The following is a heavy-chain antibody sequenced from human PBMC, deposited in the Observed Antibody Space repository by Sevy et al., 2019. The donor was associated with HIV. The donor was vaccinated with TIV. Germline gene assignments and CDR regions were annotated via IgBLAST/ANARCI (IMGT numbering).Heavy chain of an antibody. CDR2: INWNSGSI. J-gene: IGHJ4*02. V-gene: IGHV3-9*01. D-gene: IGHD2-8*02. CDR1: GYIFNEYA. Sequence: GGSLRLSCTGSGYIFNEYAMFWVRQAPGKGLEWVSGINWNSGSIGYADSVKGRFTISRDGAKKSLYLQMNSLRPEDTAFYYCAKGLTTGRPKGVFDSWGRGTLVTVSS. CDR3: AKGLTTGRPKGVFDS.